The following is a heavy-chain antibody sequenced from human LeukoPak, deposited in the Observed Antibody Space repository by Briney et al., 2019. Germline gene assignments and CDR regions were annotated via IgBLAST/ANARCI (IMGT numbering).Heavy chain of an antibody. J-gene: IGHJ4*02. D-gene: IGHD3-10*01. V-gene: IGHV4-39*01. CDR2: IYYSGST. CDR3: ASSGLWFGELSDS. Sequence: PSETLSLTCTVSGGSISGSSYYWGWIRQPPGKGLEWIGSIYYSGSTYYNPSLKSRVTISVDTSKNQLSLKLSSVTAGDTAVYYCASSGLWFGELSDSWGQGTLVTVSS. CDR1: GGSISGSSYY.